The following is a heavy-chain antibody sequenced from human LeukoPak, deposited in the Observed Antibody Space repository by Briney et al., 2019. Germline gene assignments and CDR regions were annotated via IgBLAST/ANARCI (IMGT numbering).Heavy chain of an antibody. CDR2: IIPIFGTA. V-gene: IGHV1-69*01. J-gene: IGHJ4*02. Sequence: ASVKVSCKASGGTFSSYAISWVRQAPGQGLEWMGGIIPIFGTANYAQKFQGRVTITADESTGTAYMELSSLRSEDTAVYYCAREAEGATNPSQFDYWGQGTLVTVSS. CDR1: GGTFSSYA. D-gene: IGHD1-26*01. CDR3: AREAEGATNPSQFDY.